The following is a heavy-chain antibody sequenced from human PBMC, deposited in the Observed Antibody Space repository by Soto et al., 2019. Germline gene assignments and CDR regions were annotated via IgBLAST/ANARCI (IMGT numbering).Heavy chain of an antibody. V-gene: IGHV3-48*02. Sequence: EVQLVESGGGLVQPGGSLRLSCAASGFTFSSYSMNWVRQAPGKWLEWVSYISRSGSTIYYADSVKGRFTISRDNAKNSLYLQMNSMRDEDTAVYYCARDLRMVYAIDFDYWGQGTLVTVSS. J-gene: IGHJ4*02. CDR3: ARDLRMVYAIDFDY. CDR1: GFTFSSYS. D-gene: IGHD2-8*01. CDR2: ISRSGSTI.